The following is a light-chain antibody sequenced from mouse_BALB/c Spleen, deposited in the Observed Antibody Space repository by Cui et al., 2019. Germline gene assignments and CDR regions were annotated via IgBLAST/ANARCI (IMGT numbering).Light chain of an antibody. V-gene: IGKV4-61*01. CDR2: RTS. Sequence: QIFLTQSPAIMSASPGEKFTISCSASSSVSYMYWYQQKPGSSPKPWIYRTSNLASGVPARFSGSGSGTSYSITISSMEAEDAATYYCQQYNSYPFGGGTKLEIK. J-gene: IGKJ1*01. CDR1: SSVSY. CDR3: QQYNSYP.